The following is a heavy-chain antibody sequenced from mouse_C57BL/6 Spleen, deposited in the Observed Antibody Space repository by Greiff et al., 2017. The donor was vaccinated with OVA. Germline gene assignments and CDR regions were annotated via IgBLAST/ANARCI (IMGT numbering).Heavy chain of an antibody. Sequence: VQLQQSGAELARPGASVKLSCQASGYTFTSYGISWVKQRTGQGLEWIGEIYPRSGNTYYNEKFKGKATLTADKSSSTAYMELRSLTSEDSAVYFCADYYDYDVGYYDYWGKGTTVTVSS. CDR2: IYPRSGNT. J-gene: IGHJ2*01. CDR1: GYTFTSYG. D-gene: IGHD2-4*01. CDR3: ADYYDYDVGYYDY. V-gene: IGHV1-81*01.